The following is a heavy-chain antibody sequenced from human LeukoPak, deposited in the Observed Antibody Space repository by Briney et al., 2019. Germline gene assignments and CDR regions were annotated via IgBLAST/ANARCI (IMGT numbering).Heavy chain of an antibody. CDR2: INPSGGST. J-gene: IGHJ3*02. D-gene: IGHD3-9*01. Sequence: ASVKVSCKASGYTFTSYYMHWVRQAPGQGLEWMGIINPSGGSTSYAQKFQGRVTMTRDMSTSTVYMELSSLRSDDTAVYYCARQRWEQYYDILTERHAFDIWGQGTMVTVSS. CDR3: ARQRWEQYYDILTERHAFDI. V-gene: IGHV1-46*01. CDR1: GYTFTSYY.